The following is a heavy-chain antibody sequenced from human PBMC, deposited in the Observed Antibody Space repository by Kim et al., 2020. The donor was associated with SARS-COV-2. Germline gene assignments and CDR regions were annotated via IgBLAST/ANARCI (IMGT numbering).Heavy chain of an antibody. CDR1: GGTFSSYA. J-gene: IGHJ6*02. CDR3: ARDGRDTAMVLAKPYGMDV. D-gene: IGHD5-18*01. CDR2: IIPILGIA. V-gene: IGHV1-69*04. Sequence: SVKVSCKASGGTFSSYAISWVRQAPGQGLEWMGRIIPILGIANYAQKFQGRVTITADKSTSTAYMELSSLRSEDTAVYYCARDGRDTAMVLAKPYGMDVWGQGTTVTVSS.